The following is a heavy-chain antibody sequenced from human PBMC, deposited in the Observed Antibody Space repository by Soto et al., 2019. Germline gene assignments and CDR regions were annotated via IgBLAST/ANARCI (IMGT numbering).Heavy chain of an antibody. CDR1: GGSISSYY. Sequence: PSETLSLTCTVSGGSISSYYWSWIRQPPGKGLEWIGYIYYSGSTNYNPFLKSRVTISVDTSKNLFSLKLSSVTAADTAVYYCARAVPAIFGVVIRTGFDPWGQGTLVTVSS. J-gene: IGHJ5*02. V-gene: IGHV4-59*01. CDR3: ARAVPAIFGVVIRTGFDP. D-gene: IGHD3-3*01. CDR2: IYYSGST.